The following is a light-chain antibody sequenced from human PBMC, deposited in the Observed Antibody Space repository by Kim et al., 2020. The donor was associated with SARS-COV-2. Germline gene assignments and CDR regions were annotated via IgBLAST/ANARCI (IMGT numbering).Light chain of an antibody. CDR1: QDISNY. V-gene: IGKV1-27*01. J-gene: IGKJ1*01. Sequence: DIQMTQSPSSLSASVGDRVTITCRASQDISNYLAWYQQKPGGVPTLLIYAASTLQSGVPSRFSGSGSGTDFTLTISGLQPEDVAIYYSQESDSAPWTFGQGTKVDIK. CDR2: AAS. CDR3: QESDSAPWT.